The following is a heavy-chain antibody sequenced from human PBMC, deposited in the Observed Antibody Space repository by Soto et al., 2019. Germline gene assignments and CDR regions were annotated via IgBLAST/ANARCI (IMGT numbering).Heavy chain of an antibody. CDR1: GFTFSMYW. Sequence: EVQLEESGGDLVQPGGSLRLSCTASGFTFSMYWMHWVRQVPGKGPEWVSRISDDGSRADYADSVKGRFTISRDNAKNTLYLEMHVLRADDTAVYYCTRGPRPSSVGTGAFWGQGTPVTVSS. D-gene: IGHD2-2*01. V-gene: IGHV3-74*01. CDR2: ISDDGSRA. CDR3: TRGPRPSSVGTGAF. J-gene: IGHJ4*02.